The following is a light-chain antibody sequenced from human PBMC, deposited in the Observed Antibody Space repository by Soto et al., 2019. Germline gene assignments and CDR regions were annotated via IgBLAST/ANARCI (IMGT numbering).Light chain of an antibody. Sequence: IKMTKSPSTLSVSVGARVNITFRASQTISSWLAWYQQKPGKAPKLLIYKASTLKRGVPSRFSGSGSGTEFTPTISSLQPDDFATYYCQHYNSYSEAFGQGTKVDIK. CDR1: QTISSW. CDR3: QHYNSYSEA. J-gene: IGKJ1*01. V-gene: IGKV1-5*03. CDR2: KAS.